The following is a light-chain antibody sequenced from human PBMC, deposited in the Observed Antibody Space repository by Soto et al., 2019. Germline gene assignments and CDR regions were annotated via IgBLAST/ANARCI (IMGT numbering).Light chain of an antibody. J-gene: IGKJ4*01. V-gene: IGKV3-20*01. CDR3: QQYGSSLLT. CDR2: GAS. Sequence: EIVTTQSPATLSVSPGDRATLSCRSSQSVSSSYLAWYQQKPGQAPRLLIYGASSTATGIPDRFSGSGSGTDFTLTISRLEPEDFAVYYCQQYGSSLLTFGGGTKVDNK. CDR1: QSVSSSY.